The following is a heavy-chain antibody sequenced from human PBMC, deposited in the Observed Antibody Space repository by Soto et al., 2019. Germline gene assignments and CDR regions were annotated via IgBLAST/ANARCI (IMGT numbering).Heavy chain of an antibody. CDR1: GFTFSSYW. Sequence: GGSLRLSCAASGFTFSSYWMHWVRQAPGKGLVWVSRINSGGSSTRYADSVKGRFTISRDNAKNTVYLQMNSLRVEDTAVYFCAKGYSGYDYAYWGQGSLVTVSS. J-gene: IGHJ4*02. CDR3: AKGYSGYDYAY. CDR2: INSGGSST. D-gene: IGHD5-12*01. V-gene: IGHV3-74*01.